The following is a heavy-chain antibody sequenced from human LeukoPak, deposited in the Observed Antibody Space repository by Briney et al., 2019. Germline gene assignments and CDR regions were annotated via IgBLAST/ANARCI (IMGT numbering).Heavy chain of an antibody. J-gene: IGHJ3*02. V-gene: IGHV4-59*01. D-gene: IGHD2-15*01. CDR3: ARADCSGGSCYAFDI. Sequence: PSETLSLTCTVSGGSISSYYWSWIRQPPGKGLEWLGYIYYSGSTNYNPSLKSRVTISVDTSKNQFSLKLSSVTAADTAVYYCARADCSGGSCYAFDIWGQGTMVTVSS. CDR1: GGSISSYY. CDR2: IYYSGST.